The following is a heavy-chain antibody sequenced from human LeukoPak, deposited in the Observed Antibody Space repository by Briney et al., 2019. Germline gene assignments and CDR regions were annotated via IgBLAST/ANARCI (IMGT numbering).Heavy chain of an antibody. CDR2: IFHSGDT. J-gene: IGHJ4*02. V-gene: IGHV4-59*08. D-gene: IGHD2-15*01. CDR1: DDSMTGYY. Sequence: PSETLSLTCTVSDDSMTGYYWSWIRQPPGKGLEWVAYIFHSGDTNYNPSLRSRITISIDTSKNQFSLKLRSVTAADTAVYYCARQPYRSGAYYFDYWGQGTLITVS. CDR3: ARQPYRSGAYYFDY.